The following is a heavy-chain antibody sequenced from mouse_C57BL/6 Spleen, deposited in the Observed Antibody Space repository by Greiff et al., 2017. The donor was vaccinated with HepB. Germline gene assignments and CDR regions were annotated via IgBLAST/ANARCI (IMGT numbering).Heavy chain of an antibody. J-gene: IGHJ3*01. D-gene: IGHD1-1*01. CDR1: GFNIKDDY. CDR3: TTPYYYGSKGTWFAY. CDR2: IDPENGDT. V-gene: IGHV14-4*01. Sequence: EVQLQQSGAELVRPGASVKLSCTASGFNIKDDYMHWVKQRPEQGLEWIGWIDPENGDTEYASTFQGKATITADTSANPTYLQLISLTSADTTVYYWTTPYYYGSKGTWFAYWGQGTLVTVSA.